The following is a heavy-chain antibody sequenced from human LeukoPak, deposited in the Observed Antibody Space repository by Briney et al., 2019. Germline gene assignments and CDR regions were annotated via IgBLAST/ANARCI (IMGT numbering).Heavy chain of an antibody. CDR3: ARGNYRRLTKSFDY. J-gene: IGHJ4*02. Sequence: ASVKVSCKASGYTFTSYDINWVRQATGQGLEWMGWMNPNSGNTGYARKFQGRVTMTRNTSISTAYMELSSLRSEDTAVYYCARGNYRRLTKSFDYWGQGTLVTVSS. D-gene: IGHD4-11*01. V-gene: IGHV1-8*01. CDR2: MNPNSGNT. CDR1: GYTFTSYD.